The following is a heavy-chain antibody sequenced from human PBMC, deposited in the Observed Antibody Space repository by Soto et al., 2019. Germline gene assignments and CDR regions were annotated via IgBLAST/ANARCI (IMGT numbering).Heavy chain of an antibody. CDR3: ARGGRVVRGDYYYYGMDV. J-gene: IGHJ6*02. Sequence: TSETLSLTCAVYGGSFSGYYWSWIRQPPGKGLEWIGEINHSGSTNYNPSLKSRVTISVDTSKNQFSLKLSSVTAADTAVYYCARGGRVVRGDYYYYGMDVWGQGTTVTVSS. D-gene: IGHD3-10*01. CDR1: GGSFSGYY. CDR2: INHSGST. V-gene: IGHV4-34*01.